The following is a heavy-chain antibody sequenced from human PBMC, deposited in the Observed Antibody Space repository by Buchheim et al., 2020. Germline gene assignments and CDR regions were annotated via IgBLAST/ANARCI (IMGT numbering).Heavy chain of an antibody. CDR2: ISGSSSHI. V-gene: IGHV3-21*01. Sequence: EVQLMESGGGLVNPGGSLRLACAASGFTFSNYYMHWVRQAPGKGLEWVSSISGSSSHIYHADSLRGRITISRDNAKNSLYLQMNSLIAEDTAVYYCARNEAYYDRSGYFLYWGQGT. J-gene: IGHJ4*02. CDR3: ARNEAYYDRSGYFLY. CDR1: GFTFSNYY. D-gene: IGHD3-22*01.